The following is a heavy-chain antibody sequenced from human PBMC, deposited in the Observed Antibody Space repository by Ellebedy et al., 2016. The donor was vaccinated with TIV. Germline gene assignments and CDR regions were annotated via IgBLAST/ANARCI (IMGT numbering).Heavy chain of an antibody. V-gene: IGHV3-23*01. CDR3: TTVTEYCSSTSCYTYYYYYGMDV. J-gene: IGHJ6*02. CDR1: GFTFSSYA. D-gene: IGHD2-2*02. CDR2: ISGSGGST. Sequence: GESLKISCAASGFTFSSYAMSWVRQAPGKGLEWVSAISGSGGSTYYADSVKGRFTISRDNSKNTLYLQMNSLKTEDTAVYYCTTVTEYCSSTSCYTYYYYYGMDVWGQGTTVTVSS.